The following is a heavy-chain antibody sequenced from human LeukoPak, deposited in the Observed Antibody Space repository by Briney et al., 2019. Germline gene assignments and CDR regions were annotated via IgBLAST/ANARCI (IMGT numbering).Heavy chain of an antibody. Sequence: GGSLRLSCAASGFTFSSYAMHWVRQAPGKGLEYVSAISSNGGSTYYANSVKGRFTISRDHSKNTLYLQMGSLRAEDMAVYYCARGSVVIEGNYYYYGMDVWGQGTTVTVSS. CDR2: ISSNGGST. D-gene: IGHD3-22*01. CDR3: ARGSVVIEGNYYYYGMDV. J-gene: IGHJ6*02. V-gene: IGHV3-64*01. CDR1: GFTFSSYA.